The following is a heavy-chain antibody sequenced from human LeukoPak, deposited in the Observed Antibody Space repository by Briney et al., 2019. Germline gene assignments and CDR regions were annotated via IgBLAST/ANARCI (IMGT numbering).Heavy chain of an antibody. CDR2: INAGSGNT. V-gene: IGHV1-3*01. D-gene: IGHD4-17*01. CDR1: GYTFTSCA. CDR3: ARGTVTTLRGGFDY. J-gene: IGHJ4*02. Sequence: ASVTVSCKASGYTFTSCAMHWVRQAPGQRLEWMGWINAGSGNTKYSQKFQGRVTITRDTSASTAYMELSSLRSEDTAVYYCARGTVTTLRGGFDYWGQGTLVTVSS.